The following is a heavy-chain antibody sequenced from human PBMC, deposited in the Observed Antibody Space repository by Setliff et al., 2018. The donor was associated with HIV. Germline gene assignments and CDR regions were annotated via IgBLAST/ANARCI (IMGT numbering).Heavy chain of an antibody. D-gene: IGHD1-7*01. V-gene: IGHV4-31*03. CDR1: GDSISSSAYF. CDR3: ARVALTVTRTSRRAFDI. CDR2: VFHNGDA. J-gene: IGHJ3*02. Sequence: PSETLSLTCSVSGDSISSSAYFWSWVRHHPVRGLEWIGHVFHNGDAYYNPSLRSRLSLSVDTSQNQFSLKLSSVTAADTAVYFCARVALTVTRTSRRAFDIWGQGTMVTVSS.